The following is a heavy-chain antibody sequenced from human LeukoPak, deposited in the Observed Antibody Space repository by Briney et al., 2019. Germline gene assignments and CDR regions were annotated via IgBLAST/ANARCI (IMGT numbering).Heavy chain of an antibody. CDR3: ARGSDYGGNPYYYYGMEV. V-gene: IGHV1-8*01. D-gene: IGHD4-23*01. CDR1: GYTFTSDD. J-gene: IGHJ6*02. Sequence: ASVKVSCKASGYTFTSDDINWVRQATGQGLEWMGWMNPNSGNTGYAQKFQGRVTMTRNTSISTAYMELSSLRSEDTAVYYCARGSDYGGNPYYYYGMEVWGQGTTVTASS. CDR2: MNPNSGNT.